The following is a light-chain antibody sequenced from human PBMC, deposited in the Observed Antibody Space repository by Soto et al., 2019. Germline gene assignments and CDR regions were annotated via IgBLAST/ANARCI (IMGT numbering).Light chain of an antibody. CDR1: NNL. Sequence: QSALTQPASVSGSPGQPITISCTGTNNLVSWYQQHPGKAPKVVVYEDTKRPSGVSNRFSGSNSGGTASLTISGLQAENEASYFCCAYVGARSYVFGPGTKLSVL. CDR2: EDT. J-gene: IGLJ1*01. V-gene: IGLV2-23*01. CDR3: CAYVGARSYV.